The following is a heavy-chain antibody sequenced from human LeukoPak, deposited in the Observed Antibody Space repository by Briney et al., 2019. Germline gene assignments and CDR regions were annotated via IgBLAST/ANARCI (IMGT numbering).Heavy chain of an antibody. CDR1: GFTFSNAW. D-gene: IGHD4-17*01. CDR3: TTPLYGDYYFDY. J-gene: IGHJ4*02. CDR2: IKSKTDGGTT. Sequence: GGSLRLSCAASGFTFSNAWMSWVRQAPGKGLEWVCRIKSKTDGGTTDYAAPVKGRFTISRDDSTNTLYLQMNRLKTEDTAVYYCTTPLYGDYYFDYWGQGTLVTVSS. V-gene: IGHV3-15*01.